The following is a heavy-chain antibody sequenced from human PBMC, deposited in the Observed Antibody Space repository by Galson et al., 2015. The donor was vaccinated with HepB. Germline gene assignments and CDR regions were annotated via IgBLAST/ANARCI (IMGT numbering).Heavy chain of an antibody. V-gene: IGHV1-18*01. CDR1: GYTFTNYG. J-gene: IGHJ4*02. D-gene: IGHD4-23*01. CDR3: ARVVRGGASYFDY. Sequence: SVKVSCKASGYTFTNYGISWVRQAPGQGLEWMGWISAYNGYTNYEHKFQGRVTMTTDTSTSTAYMALRSLRSDDTAVYYCARVVRGGASYFDYWGQGTLVTVSS. CDR2: ISAYNGYT.